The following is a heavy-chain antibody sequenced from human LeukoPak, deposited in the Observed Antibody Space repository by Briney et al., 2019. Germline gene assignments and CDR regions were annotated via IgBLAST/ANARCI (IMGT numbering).Heavy chain of an antibody. CDR3: ARGAVAYYYFDN. CDR1: GGSITSYY. V-gene: IGHV4-4*07. D-gene: IGHD6-19*01. Sequence: SETLSLTCTVSGGSITSYYWSWIRQSAGKGLEWIGRIYITGSTTYNPSLKSRVTISVDTSKNQFSLKLSSVTAADTAVYYCARGAVAYYYFDNWGQGTLVTVSS. CDR2: IYITGST. J-gene: IGHJ4*02.